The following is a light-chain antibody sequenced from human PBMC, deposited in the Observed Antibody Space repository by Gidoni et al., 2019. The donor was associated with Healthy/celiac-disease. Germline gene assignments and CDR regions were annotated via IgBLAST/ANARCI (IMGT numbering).Light chain of an antibody. Sequence: QSALPQPASVSGSPGQSLTIPCTGTRSDVGGYNYVSWYQQHPGKAPKLMIYDVSNRPSGVSNRFSGSKSGNTASLTISGLQAEDEADYYCSSYTSSSTLDYVFGTGTKVTVL. CDR3: SSYTSSSTLDYV. CDR1: RSDVGGYNY. CDR2: DVS. J-gene: IGLJ1*01. V-gene: IGLV2-14*03.